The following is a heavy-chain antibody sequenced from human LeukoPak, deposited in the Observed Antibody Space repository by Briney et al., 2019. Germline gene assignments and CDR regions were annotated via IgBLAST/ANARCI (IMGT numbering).Heavy chain of an antibody. CDR3: AKEVNFDWLGPGDF. D-gene: IGHD3-9*01. CDR1: GFIFSSYG. Sequence: PGGSLRLSCAAPGFIFSSYGMHWVRQAPGKGLERVAVISYDGSNKYYADSVKGRFTISRDNSKNTLYLQMNSLRAEDTAVYYCAKEVNFDWLGPGDFWGQGTLVTVSS. V-gene: IGHV3-30*18. J-gene: IGHJ4*02. CDR2: ISYDGSNK.